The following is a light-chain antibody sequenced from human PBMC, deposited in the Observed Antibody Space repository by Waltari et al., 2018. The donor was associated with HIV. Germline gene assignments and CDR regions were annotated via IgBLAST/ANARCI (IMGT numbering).Light chain of an antibody. J-gene: IGKJ4*01. Sequence: AIRMTQSPSSFSASTGDRVTITCRAGQGISSYLAWYQQKTGKAPKLLIYAASTLQSGVPSRFSGSGAGTDFTLTISCLQSEDFATYYCQQYYSYPPLTFGGGTKVEIK. CDR1: QGISSY. CDR2: AAS. CDR3: QQYYSYPPLT. V-gene: IGKV1-8*01.